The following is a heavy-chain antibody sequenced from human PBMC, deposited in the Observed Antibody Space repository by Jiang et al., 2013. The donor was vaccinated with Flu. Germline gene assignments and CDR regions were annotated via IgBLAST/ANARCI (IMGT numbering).Heavy chain of an antibody. D-gene: IGHD3-16*02. CDR1: GFSLSTTGMR. CDR3: ARNLRLGELSLYY. CDR2: IDWDDDK. J-gene: IGHJ4*02. V-gene: IGHV2-70*04. Sequence: KPTQTLTLTCTFSGFSLSTTGMRVSWIRQPPGKALEWLARIDWDDDKFYSTSLKTRLTISKDTSKNQVVLTMTNMDPVDTATYYCARNLRLGELSLYYWGQGTLVTVSS.